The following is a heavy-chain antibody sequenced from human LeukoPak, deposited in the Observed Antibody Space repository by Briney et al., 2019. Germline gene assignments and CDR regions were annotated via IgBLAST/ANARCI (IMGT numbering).Heavy chain of an antibody. CDR1: GFTFSDYD. V-gene: IGHV3-21*01. CDR2: ISGLSSYT. J-gene: IGHJ4*02. Sequence: GGSLRLSCAASGFTFSDYDMNWVRQAPGKGLEWVSSISGLSSYTYYGESVKGRFSISRDNAKNSLYLQMNSLGAEDTATYYCGRAFPPLRTSSAGDLWGQGILVTVSS. D-gene: IGHD3-16*01. CDR3: GRAFPPLRTSSAGDL.